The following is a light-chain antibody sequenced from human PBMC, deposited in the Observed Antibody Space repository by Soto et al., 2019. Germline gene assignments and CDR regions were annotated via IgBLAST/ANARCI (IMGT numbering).Light chain of an antibody. CDR1: GGDIGAYNY. J-gene: IGLJ3*02. V-gene: IGLV2-14*01. CDR3: CSYAGRYTWV. Sequence: QSALTQPASVSGSLGQSITLSCTGSGGDIGAYNYVSWYQQHPGKAPKLIIYGVTHRPSGVSSRFSASKSAYTASLTISALQAEDEADYYCCSYAGRYTWVFGGGTKLTVL. CDR2: GVT.